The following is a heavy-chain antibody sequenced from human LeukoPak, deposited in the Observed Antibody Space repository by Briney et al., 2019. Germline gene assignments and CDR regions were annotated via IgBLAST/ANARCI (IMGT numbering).Heavy chain of an antibody. D-gene: IGHD3-22*01. CDR3: AHESSGYFY. J-gene: IGHJ4*02. V-gene: IGHV3-21*01. Sequence: GGSLRLSCAASGFTFSGYSMNWVRQAPGKGLEWVSSISSGSSFIYYADSVKGRFTISRDDAKNSLYLQMNSLRAEDTAVYYCAHESSGYFYWGQGTLVTVSS. CDR2: ISSGSSFI. CDR1: GFTFSGYS.